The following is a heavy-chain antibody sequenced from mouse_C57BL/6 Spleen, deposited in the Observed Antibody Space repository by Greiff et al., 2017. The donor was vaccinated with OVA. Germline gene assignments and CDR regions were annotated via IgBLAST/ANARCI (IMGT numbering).Heavy chain of an antibody. D-gene: IGHD3-2*02. CDR3: ARDSSGSWFAY. V-gene: IGHV3-6*01. J-gene: IGHJ3*01. Sequence: ESGPGLVKPSQSLSLTCSVSGYSFTSGYYWNWIRQFPGNQLECMGYISYNGSNNYNPPLKNRISITRDTSKNQFFLKLNSVTTEDTATYYCARDSSGSWFAYWGQGTLVTVSA. CDR2: ISYNGSN. CDR1: GYSFTSGYY.